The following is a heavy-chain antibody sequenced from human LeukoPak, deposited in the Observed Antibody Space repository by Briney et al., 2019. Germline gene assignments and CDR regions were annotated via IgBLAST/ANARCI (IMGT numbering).Heavy chain of an antibody. V-gene: IGHV3-43D*03. CDR3: VKDKYSDGFFDY. J-gene: IGHJ5*01. CDR1: GLTFDDYA. Sequence: PGGSLRLSCAASGLTFDDYAMNWVRQRPGKGLEWVSLITWDGGSTFYADSVRGRFTISRDNNKDSLYLQMYSLRVDDTAFYYCVKDKYSDGFFDYWGHGTLVTVSS. D-gene: IGHD5-12*01. CDR2: ITWDGGST.